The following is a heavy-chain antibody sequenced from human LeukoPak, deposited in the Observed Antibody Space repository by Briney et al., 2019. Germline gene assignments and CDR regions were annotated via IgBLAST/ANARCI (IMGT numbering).Heavy chain of an antibody. Sequence: GGSLRLSCAASGFTFDDYAMHWVRQAPGKGLEWVSGISWNSGSIGYADSVKGRFTISRDNSKNTLFLQMNSLRGEDTAVYYCAKRVPYSSSWPSLDYWGQGTLVTVSS. V-gene: IGHV3-9*01. D-gene: IGHD6-13*01. CDR2: ISWNSGSI. J-gene: IGHJ4*02. CDR3: AKRVPYSSSWPSLDY. CDR1: GFTFDDYA.